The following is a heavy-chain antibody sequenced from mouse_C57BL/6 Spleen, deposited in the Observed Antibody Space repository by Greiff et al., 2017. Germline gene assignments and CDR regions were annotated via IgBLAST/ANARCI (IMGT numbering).Heavy chain of an antibody. V-gene: IGHV1-61*01. CDR1: GYTFTSYW. CDR3: AREGDDYRYFDV. CDR2: IYPSDSET. D-gene: IGHD2-3*01. Sequence: QVQLQQPGAELVRPGSSVKLSCKASGYTFTSYWMDWVKQRPGQGLEWIGNIYPSDSETHYNQKFKDKATLTVDKSSSKAYMQLSSLTSEDSAVYYCAREGDDYRYFDVWGTGTTVTVSS. J-gene: IGHJ1*03.